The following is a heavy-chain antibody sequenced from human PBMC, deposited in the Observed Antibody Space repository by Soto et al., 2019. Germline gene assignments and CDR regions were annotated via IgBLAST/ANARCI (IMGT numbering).Heavy chain of an antibody. Sequence: VESLKISCKGSGYSFTSYWIAWVRQMPGKGLDWMGIIYPGDSDTRYSPSFQGQVTISADKSINTAYLQWNSLKASDTAMYYCARTATSTTVSMGVWGQGTTVTVSS. J-gene: IGHJ6*02. V-gene: IGHV5-51*01. CDR2: IYPGDSDT. CDR3: ARTATSTTVSMGV. CDR1: GYSFTSYW. D-gene: IGHD4-17*01.